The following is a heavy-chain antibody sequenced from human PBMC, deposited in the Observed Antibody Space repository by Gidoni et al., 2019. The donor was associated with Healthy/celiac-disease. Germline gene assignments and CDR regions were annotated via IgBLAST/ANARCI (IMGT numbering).Heavy chain of an antibody. Sequence: QVQLQESGPGLVKPSQTLSLTCTVSGGSISRGGYYWSWIRQHPGKGLEWIGYIYYSGSTYYNPSLKSRVTISVDTSKNQFSLKLSSVTAADTAVYYCARDRTPNTRARGSRNRSGLGWFDPWGQGTLVTVSS. CDR2: IYYSGST. V-gene: IGHV4-31*03. J-gene: IGHJ5*02. CDR3: ARDRTPNTRARGSRNRSGLGWFDP. D-gene: IGHD1-26*01. CDR1: GGSISRGGYY.